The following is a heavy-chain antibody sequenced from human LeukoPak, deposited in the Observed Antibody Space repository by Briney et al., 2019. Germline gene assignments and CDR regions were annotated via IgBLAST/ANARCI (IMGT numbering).Heavy chain of an antibody. CDR3: VRGIYYDSGRNCFDP. J-gene: IGHJ5*02. CDR2: IYYSGST. V-gene: IGHV4-59*12. Sequence: SETLSLTCTVSGGSISSYYWSWIRQPPGKGLEWIGYIYYSGSTNYNPSLKSRVTISVDTSKNQFSLRLTSVTAADTAVYYCVRGIYYDSGRNCFDPWGQGTLVTVSS. CDR1: GGSISSYY. D-gene: IGHD3-22*01.